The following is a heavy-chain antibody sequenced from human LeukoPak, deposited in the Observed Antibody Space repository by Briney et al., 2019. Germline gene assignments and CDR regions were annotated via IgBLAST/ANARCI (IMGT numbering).Heavy chain of an antibody. Sequence: GGSLRLSCAASGFTFSSYAMSWVRQAPGKGLEWVSAISGSGGSTYYADSVKGWFTISRDNSKNTLYLQMNSLRAEDTAVYYCAKRTSNWNYFDYWGQGTLVTVSS. CDR1: GFTFSSYA. J-gene: IGHJ4*02. V-gene: IGHV3-23*01. CDR2: ISGSGGST. D-gene: IGHD1-20*01. CDR3: AKRTSNWNYFDY.